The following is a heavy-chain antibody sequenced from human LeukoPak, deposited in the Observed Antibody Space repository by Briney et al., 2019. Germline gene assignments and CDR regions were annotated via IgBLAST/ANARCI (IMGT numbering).Heavy chain of an antibody. CDR1: GFTFDDYT. Sequence: GGSLRLSCAASGFTFDDYTMLWVRHAPGKGLEWVSLISWDGGSTYYADSVKGRFTISRDNSKNSLYLQMNSLRTEDTALYYCAKDTRGSVVTAGYFDYWGQGTLVTVSS. D-gene: IGHD2-21*02. CDR2: ISWDGGST. J-gene: IGHJ4*02. V-gene: IGHV3-43*01. CDR3: AKDTRGSVVTAGYFDY.